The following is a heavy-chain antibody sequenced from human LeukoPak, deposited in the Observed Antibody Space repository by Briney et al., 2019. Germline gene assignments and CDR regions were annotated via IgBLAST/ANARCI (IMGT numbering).Heavy chain of an antibody. CDR3: ARAPLKQCSSTSCPNDY. Sequence: PGGSLRLSCAASGFTFGSYSMNWVRQAPGKGLDWVSSISSSSYIYYADSVKGRFTISRDNAKNSLYLQMNSLRAEDTAVYYCARAPLKQCSSTSCPNDYWGQGTLVTVSS. CDR1: GFTFGSYS. CDR2: ISSSSYI. V-gene: IGHV3-21*01. D-gene: IGHD2-2*01. J-gene: IGHJ4*02.